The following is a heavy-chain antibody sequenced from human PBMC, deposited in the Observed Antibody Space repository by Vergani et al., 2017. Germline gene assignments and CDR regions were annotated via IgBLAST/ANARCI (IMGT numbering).Heavy chain of an antibody. CDR2: IDEYGNRA. V-gene: IGHV3-74*03. J-gene: IGHJ5*01. D-gene: IGHD2-8*02. Sequence: EVQLVESGGGSVQSGGSLRLSCVASGFSFNTYWMHWVRQVPGKGLMWVARIDEYGNRATYGDFETGRFTISRDNAKNTIFLQMNNLRADDAGVYYCVRTGYGTGIAYSTRFDSWGQGALVTVSS. CDR1: GFSFNTYW. CDR3: VRTGYGTGIAYSTRFDS.